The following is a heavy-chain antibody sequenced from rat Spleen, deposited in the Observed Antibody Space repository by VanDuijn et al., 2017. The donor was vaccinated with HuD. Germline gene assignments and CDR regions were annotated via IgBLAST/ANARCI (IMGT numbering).Heavy chain of an antibody. J-gene: IGHJ2*01. V-gene: IGHV5S10*01. CDR1: GFTFSDYN. CDR3: ATERGGVRVYPY. Sequence: EVQLVESGGGLVQPGRSLKLSCAASGFTFSDYNMAWVRQAPKKGLEWVATIIYDGSRTYYRDSVKGRFTISRDNAKSTLYLQMDSLRSEDTATYYCATERGGVRVYPYWGQGVMVTVSS. CDR2: IIYDGSRT. D-gene: IGHD1-4*01.